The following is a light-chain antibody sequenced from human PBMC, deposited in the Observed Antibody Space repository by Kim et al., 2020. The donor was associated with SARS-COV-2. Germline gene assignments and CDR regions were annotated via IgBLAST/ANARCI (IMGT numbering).Light chain of an antibody. V-gene: IGKV3-15*01. Sequence: EIVMTQSPATLSVSPGERATLSCRASQSVSSNLAWYQQKPGQAPRLLVYGASTRATGIPARFTGSGSGTEFTLSISSLQSEDFAVYYCHQYNNWHTFGQGTKLDI. CDR2: GAS. CDR1: QSVSSN. CDR3: HQYNNWHT. J-gene: IGKJ2*01.